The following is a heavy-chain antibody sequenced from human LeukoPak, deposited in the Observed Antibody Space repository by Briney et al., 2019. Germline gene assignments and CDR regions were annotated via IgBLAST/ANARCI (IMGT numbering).Heavy chain of an antibody. CDR2: ISWNSGSI. CDR1: GFTFDDYA. J-gene: IGHJ6*03. D-gene: IGHD2-2*01. CDR3: ARDPRYCSSTSCGGIYHYYYMDV. V-gene: IGHV3-9*01. Sequence: GRSLRLSCAASGFTFDDYAMHWVRQAPGKGLEWVSGISWNSGSIGYADSVKGRFTISRDNAKNSLYLQMNSLRAEDTAVYYCARDPRYCSSTSCGGIYHYYYMDVWGKGTTVTVSS.